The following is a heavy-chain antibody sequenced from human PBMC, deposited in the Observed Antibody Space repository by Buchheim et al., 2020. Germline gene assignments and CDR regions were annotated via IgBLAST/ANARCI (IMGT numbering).Heavy chain of an antibody. J-gene: IGHJ6*03. D-gene: IGHD3-22*01. CDR1: GGSISSSNW. Sequence: QVQLQESGPGLVKPSGTLSLTCAVSGGSISSSNWWSWVRQPPGKGLEWIGEIYHSGSTNYNPSLKSRVTIPVDNSKNPFSLKLSSVTAADTAVYYCARGIVVVNPVYYYYYTDVWGKGTT. CDR3: ARGIVVVNPVYYYYYTDV. V-gene: IGHV4-4*02. CDR2: IYHSGST.